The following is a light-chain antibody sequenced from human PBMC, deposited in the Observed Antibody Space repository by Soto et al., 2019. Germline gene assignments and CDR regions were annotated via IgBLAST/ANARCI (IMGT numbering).Light chain of an antibody. CDR3: SSYSISSTLA. CDR1: SSDVGGYNY. V-gene: IGLV2-14*01. CDR2: EVS. Sequence: QSALTQPASVSGSPGQSITISCTGTSSDVGGYNYVSWYQQHPGTAPKLMIYEVSNRPSGVSHRFSGSKSANTASLTISGLQAEDEAHYYCSSYSISSTLAFGGGTKVTVL. J-gene: IGLJ2*01.